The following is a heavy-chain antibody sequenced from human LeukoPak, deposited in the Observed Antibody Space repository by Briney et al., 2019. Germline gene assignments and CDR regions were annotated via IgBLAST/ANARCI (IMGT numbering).Heavy chain of an antibody. J-gene: IGHJ3*02. D-gene: IGHD5-24*01. CDR3: ARRVRDDYNNDAFDI. CDR2: IYPGNSDT. V-gene: IGHV5-51*01. CDR1: GYTFINHW. Sequence: GESLKISCKTSGYTFINHWIGWVRQMPGKGLEWMGIIYPGNSDTRNSPSFQGHVTISTDKSISTAYLQRSSLKASDTAMYYCARRVRDDYNNDAFDIWGQGTMVTVSS.